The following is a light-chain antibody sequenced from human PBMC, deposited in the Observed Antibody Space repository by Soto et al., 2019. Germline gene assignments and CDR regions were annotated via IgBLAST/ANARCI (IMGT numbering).Light chain of an antibody. CDR2: KAS. CDR1: QSLVYSDGNAY. V-gene: IGKV2-30*01. Sequence: VVMTQSPLSLPVTLGQPASISCRSSQSLVYSDGNAYLTWFHQRPGQSPKRLIYKASNRDSGVPGRFSGSGSGPDFTLQINRVEAEDVGVYYCMQGTHWPPTFGRGTRVQIK. CDR3: MQGTHWPPT. J-gene: IGKJ1*01.